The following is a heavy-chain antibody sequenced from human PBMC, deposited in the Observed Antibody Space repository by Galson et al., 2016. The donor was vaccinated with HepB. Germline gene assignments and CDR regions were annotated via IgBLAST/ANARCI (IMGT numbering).Heavy chain of an antibody. Sequence: SLRLSCAASGFSFNNYGMNWVRQAPGKGLEWVAVISHDGSYKDYADSVKGRFTIFRDNSKNTLSLQMNSLRAEDTALYYCAKDSSNILQGLIGYWGQGTLVTVSS. CDR1: GFSFNNYG. CDR2: ISHDGSYK. D-gene: IGHD3-16*02. CDR3: AKDSSNILQGLIGY. V-gene: IGHV3-30*18. J-gene: IGHJ4*02.